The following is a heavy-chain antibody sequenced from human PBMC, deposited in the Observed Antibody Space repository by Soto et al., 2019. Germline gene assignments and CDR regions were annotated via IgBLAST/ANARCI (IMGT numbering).Heavy chain of an antibody. J-gene: IGHJ6*02. V-gene: IGHV3-7*05. CDR3: ARDPQNVYFYYYGMDV. CDR1: GFTFSSYW. CDR2: IKQEGSEK. Sequence: EVQLVESGGGLVQPGGSLRLSCAASGFTFSSYWMSWVRQAPGKGLEWVANIKQEGSEKYYVDSVKGRFTISRDNAKNSLYLQMSSLRAEDAAVAYCARDPQNVYFYYYGMDVWGQGTTVTVSS.